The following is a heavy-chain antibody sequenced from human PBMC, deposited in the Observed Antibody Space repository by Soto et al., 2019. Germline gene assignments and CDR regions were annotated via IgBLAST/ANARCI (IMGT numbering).Heavy chain of an antibody. V-gene: IGHV3-72*01. CDR2: IRKKTNSYTT. CDR3: GRVAVVTVAGHDYYSMDV. D-gene: IGHD2-21*02. Sequence: PGGSLRLSCVGSGFTFSDHYMGWVRQAPGKGLEWAGRIRKKTNSYTTEYAASVKGRFTISRDDSKNSVFLQMNSLKTEDTAVYCCGRVAVVTVAGHDYYSMDVWGQGTTVTVSS. CDR1: GFTFSDHY. J-gene: IGHJ6*02.